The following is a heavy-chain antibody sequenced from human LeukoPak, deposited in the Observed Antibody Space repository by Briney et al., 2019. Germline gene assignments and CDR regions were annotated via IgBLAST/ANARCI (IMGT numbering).Heavy chain of an antibody. CDR3: TTAPSGYAYMNGWHLDY. CDR1: GFGFSYAW. J-gene: IGHJ4*02. Sequence: GGPLRLSCAPSGFGFSYAWMSGVRQAPGKGPEGMGRIKRKSDGETTDYAAPVKGRFTISRDDSKNTLFLQMNSLKTEDTAFYYCTTAPSGYAYMNGWHLDYWGQGALVTVSS. CDR2: IKRKSDGETT. V-gene: IGHV3-15*01. D-gene: IGHD5-18*01.